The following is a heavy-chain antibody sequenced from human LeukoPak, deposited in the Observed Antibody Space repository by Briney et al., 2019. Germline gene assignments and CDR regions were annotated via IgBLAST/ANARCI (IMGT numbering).Heavy chain of an antibody. CDR3: AGAYYSSGWPFDY. D-gene: IGHD6-19*01. CDR1: GFTVSSNY. V-gene: IGHV3-66*01. J-gene: IGHJ4*02. Sequence: GGSLRLSCAASGFTVSSNYMSWVRQAPGNGLEWVSVIYSGGNTYYADSVKGRFTISRDNSKNTLYLQMNSLRAEDTAVYYCAGAYYSSGWPFDYWGQGTLVTVSS. CDR2: IYSGGNT.